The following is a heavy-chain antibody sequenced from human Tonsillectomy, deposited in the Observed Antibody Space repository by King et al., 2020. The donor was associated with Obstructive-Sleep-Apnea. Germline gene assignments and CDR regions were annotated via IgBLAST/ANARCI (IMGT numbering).Heavy chain of an antibody. D-gene: IGHD5-24*01. CDR1: GFTFSSYG. J-gene: IGHJ4*02. CDR2: ISYDGSNK. CDR3: AKARDGYIDY. Sequence: VQLVESGGGVVQPGRSLRLSCAASGFTFSSYGMHWVRQAPGKGLEWVAVISYDGSNKYYADSVKGRFTISRDNSKNTLYLQMNSLRAEDTAVYYCAKARDGYIDYWGQGTLLTVSS. V-gene: IGHV3-30*18.